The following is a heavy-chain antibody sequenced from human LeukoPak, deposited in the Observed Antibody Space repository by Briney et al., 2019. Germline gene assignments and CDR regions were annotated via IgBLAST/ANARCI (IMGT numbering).Heavy chain of an antibody. D-gene: IGHD6-13*01. Sequence: SVEVSCKASGGTFSSYAISWVRQAPGQGLEWMGRIIPIFGTANYAQKFQGRVTITTDESTSTAYMELSSLRSEDTAVYYCARDSSSWEGGAFDIWGQGTMVTVSS. CDR1: GGTFSSYA. J-gene: IGHJ3*02. CDR2: IIPIFGTA. V-gene: IGHV1-69*05. CDR3: ARDSSSWEGGAFDI.